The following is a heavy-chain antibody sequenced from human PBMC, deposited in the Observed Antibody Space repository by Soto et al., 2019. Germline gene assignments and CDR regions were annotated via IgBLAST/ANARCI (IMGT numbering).Heavy chain of an antibody. Sequence: EVQLVESGGGLVQPGGSLRLSCAASGFTFSSYWMHWVRQAPGKGLVWVSSIRTDASSTSYADPVKGRFTISRDNAKNTLYLQMNSVRAEDTAVYYCARLPNKSPQNWGQGTLVIVSP. V-gene: IGHV3-74*01. CDR1: GFTFSSYW. CDR2: IRTDASST. J-gene: IGHJ1*01. CDR3: ARLPNKSPQN.